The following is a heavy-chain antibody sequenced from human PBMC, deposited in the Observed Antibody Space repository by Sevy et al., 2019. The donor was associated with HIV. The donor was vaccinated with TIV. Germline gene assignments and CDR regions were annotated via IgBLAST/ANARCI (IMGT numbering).Heavy chain of an antibody. J-gene: IGHJ4*02. Sequence: ASVKVSCKASGGTFSRYGISWVRQAPGQGLEWMGGIIPILGTVNYAQKFQGRVTITADESTKTAYMELSSLRSEDTAVYYCARGGVNGWYYFDYWGQETLVTVSS. CDR2: IIPILGTV. V-gene: IGHV1-69*13. D-gene: IGHD6-19*01. CDR3: ARGGVNGWYYFDY. CDR1: GGTFSRYG.